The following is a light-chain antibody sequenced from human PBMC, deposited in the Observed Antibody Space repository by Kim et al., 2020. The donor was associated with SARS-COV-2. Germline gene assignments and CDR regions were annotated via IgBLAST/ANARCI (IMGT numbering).Light chain of an antibody. J-gene: IGLJ2*01. V-gene: IGLV3-1*01. CDR3: QAWDSSTVV. CDR2: QDS. CDR1: KLGDKY. Sequence: SYELTHPPSVSVSPGQTANITCSGDKLGDKYACWYQQKPGQSPVLVIYQDSKRPSGIPERFSGSNSGNTATLTISGTQAMDEADYYCQAWDSSTVVFGGGTQLTVL.